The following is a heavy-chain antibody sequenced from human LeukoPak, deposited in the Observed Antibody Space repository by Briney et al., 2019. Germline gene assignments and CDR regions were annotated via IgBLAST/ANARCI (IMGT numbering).Heavy chain of an antibody. D-gene: IGHD2-15*01. V-gene: IGHV3-23*01. CDR1: GFSFNTYA. CDR2: ISTSGGTT. Sequence: GGSLRPSCAASGFSFNTYAMSWVRQAPGNGREWVADISTSGGTTNYAESVKGRFNISRDNSKKTPYLQMNSLRAVDTAVYYCVKESSGGTLNWFDPWGQGTLVTVSS. J-gene: IGHJ5*02. CDR3: VKESSGGTLNWFDP.